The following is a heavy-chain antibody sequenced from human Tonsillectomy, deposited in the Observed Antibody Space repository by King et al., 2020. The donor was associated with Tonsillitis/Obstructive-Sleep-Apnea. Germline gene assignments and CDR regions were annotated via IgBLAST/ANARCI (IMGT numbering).Heavy chain of an antibody. CDR3: ARGVRDYDFWSGYYRGEDYYYYMDV. Sequence: VQLVESGGGVVQPGRSLRLSCAASGFTFSSYGMHWVRQAPGKGLEWVAVIWYDGSNKYYADSVKGRFTISRDNSKNTLYLQMNSRRAEDTAVYYCARGVRDYDFWSGYYRGEDYYYYMDVWGKGTTVTVSS. CDR2: IWYDGSNK. CDR1: GFTFSSYG. J-gene: IGHJ6*03. D-gene: IGHD3-3*01. V-gene: IGHV3-33*01.